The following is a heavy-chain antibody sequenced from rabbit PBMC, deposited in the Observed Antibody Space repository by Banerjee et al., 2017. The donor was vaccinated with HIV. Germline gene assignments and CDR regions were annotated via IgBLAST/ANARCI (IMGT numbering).Heavy chain of an antibody. CDR1: GIDFSSYYY. D-gene: IGHD8-1*01. J-gene: IGHJ4*01. CDR3: ARDAGSSYYTGVGLFNL. CDR2: IYTSSGST. Sequence: QSLEESGGDLVKPGASLTLTCTASGIDFSSYYYMCWVRQAPGKGLELIACIYTSSGSTWYASWVNGRFTISRSTSLNTVDLKMTSLTAADTATYFCARDAGSSYYTGVGLFNLWGQGTSSPS. V-gene: IGHV1S43*01.